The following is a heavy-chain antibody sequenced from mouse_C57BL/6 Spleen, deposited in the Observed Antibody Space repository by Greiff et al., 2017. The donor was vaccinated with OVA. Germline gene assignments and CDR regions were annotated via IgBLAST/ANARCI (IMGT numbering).Heavy chain of an antibody. Sequence: VMLVESGAELMKPGASVKLSCKATGYTFTGYWIEWVKQRPGHGLEWIGEIFPGSGSTNYNEKFQGKATFTADTSSNTAYMQLSSLTNEDSAIYYGARPDYDGSRGYFDVWGTGTTVTVSS. CDR2: IFPGSGST. CDR3: ARPDYDGSRGYFDV. D-gene: IGHD1-1*01. CDR1: GYTFTGYW. J-gene: IGHJ1*03. V-gene: IGHV1-9*01.